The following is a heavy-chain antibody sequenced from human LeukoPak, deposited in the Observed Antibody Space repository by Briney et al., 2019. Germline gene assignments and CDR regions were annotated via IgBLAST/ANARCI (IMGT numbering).Heavy chain of an antibody. V-gene: IGHV5-51*01. CDR2: IYPGDSDT. J-gene: IGHJ6*02. CDR3: ARHGYPVVGPPQYYYGMDV. CDR1: GYSFTSYW. Sequence: GESLKISCKGSGYSFTSYWIGWVRQMPGKGLEWMGIIYPGDSDTRYSPSFQGQVTISADKSISTAYLQWSSLKASDTAMYYCARHGYPVVGPPQYYYGMDVWGQGTTVTVSS. D-gene: IGHD3-22*01.